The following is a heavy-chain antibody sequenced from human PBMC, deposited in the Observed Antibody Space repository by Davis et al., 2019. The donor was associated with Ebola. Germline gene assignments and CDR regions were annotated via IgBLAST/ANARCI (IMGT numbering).Heavy chain of an antibody. J-gene: IGHJ4*02. Sequence: GESLKISCAASGFTFSTYGTHWIRQAPGRGLEWVAFVRSHGSDDHYADSVKGRFTISRDNSKNTLYLQMNSLRPEDTAVYYCARDSDDYCFDYWGQGTLVTVSS. D-gene: IGHD2-21*02. CDR2: VRSHGSDD. CDR1: GFTFSTYG. V-gene: IGHV3-30*02. CDR3: ARDSDDYCFDY.